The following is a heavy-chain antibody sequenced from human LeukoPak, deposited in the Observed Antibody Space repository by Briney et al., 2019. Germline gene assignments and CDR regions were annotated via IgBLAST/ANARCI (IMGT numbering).Heavy chain of an antibody. D-gene: IGHD4-17*01. Sequence: ASVKVSCKASGYTFTGYGISWVRQAPGQGLEWMGWISAYNGNTNYAQKLQGRVTMTTDTSTSTAYMELRSLRSDDTAVYYCARMGSTVTTYYYYMDVWGKGTTVTVSS. CDR1: GYTFTGYG. V-gene: IGHV1-18*01. J-gene: IGHJ6*03. CDR2: ISAYNGNT. CDR3: ARMGSTVTTYYYYMDV.